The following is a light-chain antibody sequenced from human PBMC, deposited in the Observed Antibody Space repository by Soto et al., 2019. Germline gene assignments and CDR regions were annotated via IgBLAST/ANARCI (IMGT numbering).Light chain of an antibody. CDR3: QQSYSIPLT. J-gene: IGKJ4*01. Sequence: DIQMTQSPSSLSASVGDRVTITCRAIQSISSSLNWYQHKPGKAPKVLIYAASTLQSGVPSRFSGGGSGTDFTLTISSLQPEDFATYYCQQSYSIPLTFGGGTKVEIK. V-gene: IGKV1-39*01. CDR2: AAS. CDR1: QSISSS.